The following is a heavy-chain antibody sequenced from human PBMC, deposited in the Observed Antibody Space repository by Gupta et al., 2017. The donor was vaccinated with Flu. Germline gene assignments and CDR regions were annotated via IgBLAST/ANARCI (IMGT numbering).Heavy chain of an antibody. V-gene: IGHV3-33*05. CDR1: GFTFSNYG. D-gene: IGHD3-3*01. Sequence: QVQLVESGGGVVQPGRSLRLSCAVSGFTFSNYGMYGVRRAPGKGLEWVAVILEDGGDKYYADSVKGRFTIARDNSMDTLYLERNSLRAEDSAVYYCAREIRVVTHGMDVWGQGTTVTVSS. J-gene: IGHJ6*02. CDR2: ILEDGGDK. CDR3: AREIRVVTHGMDV.